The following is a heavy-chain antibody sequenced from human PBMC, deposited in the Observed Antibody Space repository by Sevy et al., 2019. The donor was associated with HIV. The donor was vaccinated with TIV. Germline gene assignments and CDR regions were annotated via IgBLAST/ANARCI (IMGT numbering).Heavy chain of an antibody. CDR3: ASERSSSWNRAEYLQH. CDR2: IKQDGSEK. Sequence: GGSLRLSCAASGFTFSSYWMSWVRQAPGKGLEWVSKIKQDGSEKYYVDSVKGRFTISRDNAKNSLYLQINSLRAEDTAVYYCASERSSSWNRAEYLQHWGQGTLVTVSS. J-gene: IGHJ1*01. V-gene: IGHV3-7*01. CDR1: GFTFSSYW. D-gene: IGHD6-13*01.